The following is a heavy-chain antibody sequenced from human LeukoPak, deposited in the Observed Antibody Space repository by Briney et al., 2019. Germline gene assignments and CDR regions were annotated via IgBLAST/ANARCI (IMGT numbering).Heavy chain of an antibody. CDR1: GYTFTGYY. CDR2: INPNSGGT. J-gene: IGHJ6*02. CDR3: ARYRPLSTVTTRGGGMDV. D-gene: IGHD4-17*01. V-gene: IGHV1-2*02. Sequence: GASVKVSCKASGYTFTGYYMHWVRQAPGQGLEWMGWINPNSGGTNYAQKFQGRVTMTRDTSISTAYMELSRLRSDDTAVYYCARYRPLSTVTTRGGGMDVWGQGTTVTVSS.